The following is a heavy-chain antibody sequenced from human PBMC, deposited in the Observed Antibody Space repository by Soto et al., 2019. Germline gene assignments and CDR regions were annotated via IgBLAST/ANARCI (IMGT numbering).Heavy chain of an antibody. CDR1: GFTFSSYA. D-gene: IGHD3-22*01. CDR3: AKDYYYDSSGYPYYFDY. Sequence: GGSLRLSCAASGFTFSSYAMSWVRQAPGKGLEWVSAISGSGGSTYYADSVKGRFTISRDNSKNTLYLQMNSLRAEDTAVYYCAKDYYYDSSGYPYYFDYWGQGTLVTVSS. V-gene: IGHV3-23*01. J-gene: IGHJ4*02. CDR2: ISGSGGST.